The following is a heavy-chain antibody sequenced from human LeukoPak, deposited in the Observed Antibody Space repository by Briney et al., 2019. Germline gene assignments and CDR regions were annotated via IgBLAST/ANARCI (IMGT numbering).Heavy chain of an antibody. D-gene: IGHD1-26*01. V-gene: IGHV1-18*01. CDR1: GYTFTSYG. J-gene: IGHJ4*02. Sequence: ASVTVSCKASGYTFTSYGISWVRQAPGQGLEWMGWISAYNGNTNYAQKLQGRVTMTTDTSTSTAYMELRSLRSDDTAVYYCARVRSVTLSGSYYGDDFDYWGQGTLVTVSS. CDR2: ISAYNGNT. CDR3: ARVRSVTLSGSYYGDDFDY.